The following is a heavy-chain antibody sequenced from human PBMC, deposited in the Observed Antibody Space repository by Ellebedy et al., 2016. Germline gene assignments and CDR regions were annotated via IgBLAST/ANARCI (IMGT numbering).Heavy chain of an antibody. D-gene: IGHD2-21*02. CDR3: ARDTSRDRYSYYDMDV. V-gene: IGHV3-33*01. J-gene: IGHJ6*03. CDR2: IWYDGSNK. CDR1: GFTFSSYG. Sequence: GESLKISXAASGFTFSSYGMHWVRQAPGKGLEWVAVIWYDGSNKYYADSVKGRFTISRDNARGSLYLQMKSLRPEDTALYFCARDTSRDRYSYYDMDVWGKGTMVTVSS.